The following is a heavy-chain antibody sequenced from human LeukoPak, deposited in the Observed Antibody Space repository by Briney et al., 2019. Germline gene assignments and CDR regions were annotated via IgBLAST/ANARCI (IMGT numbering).Heavy chain of an antibody. V-gene: IGHV4-59*08. J-gene: IGHJ4*02. CDR3: ARGARAGYNLEPFDY. CDR2: IYYCGST. D-gene: IGHD5-24*01. CDR1: GVPMSSYY. Sequence: SETLSLTCTVSGVPMSSYYGSWIRQPPGKGLEWIGYIYYCGSTKYNPSLKSRVTISVDTSKNQFSLKLSSVTAADTAVYCARGARAGYNLEPFDYWGQGTLVTVCS.